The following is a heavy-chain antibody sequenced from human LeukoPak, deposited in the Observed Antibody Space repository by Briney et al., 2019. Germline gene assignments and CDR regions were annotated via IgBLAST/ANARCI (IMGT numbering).Heavy chain of an antibody. CDR1: GFTFSSYG. CDR3: AKGGGYEAQYYYYYLDV. J-gene: IGHJ6*03. V-gene: IGHV3-30*02. Sequence: GGSLRLSCAASGFTFSSYGMYWVRQAPGKGLEWVAFIRYDGSNKYYADSVKGRFTISRDNSKNMLYLQMKSLRAEDTAVYYCAKGGGYEAQYYYYYLDVWGKGTTVTISS. CDR2: IRYDGSNK. D-gene: IGHD5-12*01.